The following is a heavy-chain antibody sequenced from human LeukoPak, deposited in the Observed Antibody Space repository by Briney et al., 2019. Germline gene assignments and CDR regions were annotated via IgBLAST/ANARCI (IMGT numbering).Heavy chain of an antibody. D-gene: IGHD7-27*01. CDR2: ISGSGGST. Sequence: GGSLRLSCAASGFSFSSYWMTWVRQAPGKGLEWVSAISGSGGSTYYADSVKGRFTISRDNSKNTLYLQMNSLRAEDTAVYYCAKDGGLWVSAHWGDSWGRGTLVTVSS. J-gene: IGHJ4*02. V-gene: IGHV3-23*01. CDR3: AKDGGLWVSAHWGDS. CDR1: GFSFSSYW.